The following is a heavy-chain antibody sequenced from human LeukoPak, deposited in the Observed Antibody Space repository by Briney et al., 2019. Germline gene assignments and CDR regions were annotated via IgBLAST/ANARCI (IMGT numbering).Heavy chain of an antibody. CDR1: GYSFTNDW. CDR2: IDPTDSYA. D-gene: IGHD1-26*01. J-gene: IGHJ4*02. V-gene: IGHV5-10-1*01. Sequence: GESLKISCKGSGYSFTNDWITWVRQMPGKGLEWMGRIDPTDSYATYSPSFQGHVTISADKSITTAYLQWSSLKASDTAVYFCARWRGGSSFDYWGQGTLVTVSS. CDR3: ARWRGGSSFDY.